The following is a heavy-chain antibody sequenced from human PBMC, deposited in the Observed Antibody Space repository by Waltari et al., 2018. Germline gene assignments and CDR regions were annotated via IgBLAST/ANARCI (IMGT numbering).Heavy chain of an antibody. CDR1: GGTFSSYA. J-gene: IGHJ6*02. CDR3: ATPGGLAAYYGMDV. Sequence: QVQLVQSGAEVKKPGSSVKVSRKASGGTFSSYAISWVRQAPGQGLEWMGGIIPIFGTANYAQKFQGRVTITADESTSTAYMELSSLRSEDTAVYYCATPGGLAAYYGMDVWGQGTTVTVSS. V-gene: IGHV1-69*01. D-gene: IGHD6-25*01. CDR2: IIPIFGTA.